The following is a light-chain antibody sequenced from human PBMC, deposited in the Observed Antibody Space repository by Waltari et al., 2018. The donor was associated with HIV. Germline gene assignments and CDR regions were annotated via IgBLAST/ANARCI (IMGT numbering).Light chain of an antibody. V-gene: IGKV1-39*01. CDR2: GVS. CDR1: QNIQSF. CDR3: QQTFSVSIT. J-gene: IGKJ5*01. Sequence: QLTQSPSSLSASLGDKVTITSRASQNIQSFLNWYQVRPGKAPRVLIYGVSSLPTGVPSRFSGGGSGTDFTLTINNLQPEDFASYVCQQTFSVSITFGPGTRLEI.